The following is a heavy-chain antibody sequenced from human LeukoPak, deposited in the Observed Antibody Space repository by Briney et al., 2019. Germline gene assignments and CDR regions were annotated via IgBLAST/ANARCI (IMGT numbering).Heavy chain of an antibody. CDR1: GFTFSGSA. V-gene: IGHV3-73*01. CDR2: IRSKANSYAT. Sequence: GGSLRLSCAASGFTFSGSAMHWVRQASGKGLEWVGRIRSKANSYATAYAASVKGRFTISRDDSKNTAYLQMNSLKTEDTAVYYCARDTSWVTMVRGVKDYWGQGTLVTVSS. J-gene: IGHJ4*02. D-gene: IGHD3-10*01. CDR3: ARDTSWVTMVRGVKDY.